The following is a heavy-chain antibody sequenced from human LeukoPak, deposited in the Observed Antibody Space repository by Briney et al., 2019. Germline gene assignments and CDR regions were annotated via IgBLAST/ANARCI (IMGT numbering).Heavy chain of an antibody. Sequence: PSQTLSLTCTVSGYAITSGGFSWNWIRQSPGKGLEWIGCIYDRGPAYYNPSLKNRFTISVDRPKNQFFLNVTSLTAADTAVYFCARSRQASGLFNSWGQGTLVVVSS. CDR1: GYAITSGGFS. D-gene: IGHD3-10*01. CDR2: IYDRGPA. V-gene: IGHV4-30-2*06. CDR3: ARSRQASGLFNS. J-gene: IGHJ5*01.